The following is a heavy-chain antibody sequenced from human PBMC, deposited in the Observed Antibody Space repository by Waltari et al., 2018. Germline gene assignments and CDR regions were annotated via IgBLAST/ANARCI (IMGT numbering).Heavy chain of an antibody. J-gene: IGHJ4*02. D-gene: IGHD4-17*01. CDR1: GLTFCTYW. Sequence: EEQLVVSGGGFVQRGGYLSLSGEGFGLTFCTYWMSWVRQAAGKGLEWVANIRRDGSQANYVDSVKGRFTISRDNAKKSLYLQMNSLRAEDTGVYYCARESTASNEGVWGQGTLVTVSS. CDR2: IRRDGSQA. CDR3: ARESTASNEGV. V-gene: IGHV3-7*01.